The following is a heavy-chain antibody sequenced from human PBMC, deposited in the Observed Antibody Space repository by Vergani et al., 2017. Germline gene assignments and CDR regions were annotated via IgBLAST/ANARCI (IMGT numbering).Heavy chain of an antibody. V-gene: IGHV4-34*01. Sequence: QVQLQQWGAGLLKPSETLSLTCAVYGGSFSGYYWSWIRQPPGKGLEWIGEINHSGSTNYNPSLKSRVTISVDTSKNQLSLKLSSVTAADTAVYYCARGTGGYCSGGSCWYFDYWGQGTLVTVSS. CDR3: ARGTGGYCSGGSCWYFDY. J-gene: IGHJ4*02. CDR1: GGSFSGYY. CDR2: INHSGST. D-gene: IGHD2-15*01.